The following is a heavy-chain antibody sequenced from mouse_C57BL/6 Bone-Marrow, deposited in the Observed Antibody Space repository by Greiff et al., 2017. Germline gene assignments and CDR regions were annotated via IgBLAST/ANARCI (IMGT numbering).Heavy chain of an antibody. J-gene: IGHJ3*01. D-gene: IGHD1-1*01. CDR1: GYTFTSYW. CDR2: IDPSDSYT. CDR3: ANYYGSSSLGAY. Sequence: VQLQQPGAELVKPGASVKLSCKASGYTFTSYWMQWVKQRPGQGLEWIGEIDPSDSYTNYNQKFKGKATLTVDTSSSTAYMQLSSLTSEDSAVYYCANYYGSSSLGAYWVQGTLVTVSA. V-gene: IGHV1-50*01.